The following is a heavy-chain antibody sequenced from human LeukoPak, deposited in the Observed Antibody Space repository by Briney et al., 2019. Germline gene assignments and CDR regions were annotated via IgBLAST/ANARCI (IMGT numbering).Heavy chain of an antibody. CDR3: AKLMEGSGWYYFDY. Sequence: GGSLRLSCAASGFTFSSYWMSWVRQAPGKGLEWVANIKQDGSEKYYADSVKGRFTISRDNSKNTLYLQMNSLRAEDTAVYYCAKLMEGSGWYYFDYWGQGTLVTVSS. V-gene: IGHV3-7*03. J-gene: IGHJ4*02. D-gene: IGHD6-19*01. CDR2: IKQDGSEK. CDR1: GFTFSSYW.